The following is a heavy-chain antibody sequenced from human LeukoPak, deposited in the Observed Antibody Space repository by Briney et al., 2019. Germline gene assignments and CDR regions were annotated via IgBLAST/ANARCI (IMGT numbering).Heavy chain of an antibody. CDR1: GYSIRSGSF. V-gene: IGHV4-38-2*02. J-gene: IGHJ4*02. D-gene: IGHD2-21*02. CDR2: IFRSGAA. CDR3: ARGLLDYDTVFDS. Sequence: SETLSPICTVSGYSIRSGSFWGWLRLPPGRGLEYIGTIFRSGAADYSPSLQSRVTMSVDTSKNQFSLKLNTVTAADTALYYCARGLLDYDTVFDSWGQGTLVTVSA.